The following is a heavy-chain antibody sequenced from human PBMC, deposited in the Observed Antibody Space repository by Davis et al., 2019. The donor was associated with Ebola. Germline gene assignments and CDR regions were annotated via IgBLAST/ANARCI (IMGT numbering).Heavy chain of an antibody. CDR1: GFTFSGYS. D-gene: IGHD2-15*01. CDR3: AIPDCSGANCYSVYIKN. V-gene: IGHV3-33*08. J-gene: IGHJ4*02. CDR2: IWYDGSRK. Sequence: GESLKISCAASGFTFSGYSMNWVRQAPGKGLEWVAVIWYDGSRKYYGDSVKGRFTISRDNSNNLLYLQMNSLRAEDTAVYYCAIPDCSGANCYSVYIKNWGQGTLVTVSS.